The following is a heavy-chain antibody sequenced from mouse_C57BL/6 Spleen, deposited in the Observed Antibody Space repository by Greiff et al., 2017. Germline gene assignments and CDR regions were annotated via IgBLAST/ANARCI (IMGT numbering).Heavy chain of an antibody. V-gene: IGHV3-6*01. D-gene: IGHD1-1*01. CDR2: ISYDGSN. CDR3: ARERDYYGSSFDY. CDR1: GYSITSGYY. J-gene: IGHJ2*01. Sequence: EVKLLESGPGLVKPSQSLSLTCSVTGYSITSGYYWNWIRQFPGNKLEWMGYISYDGSNNYNPSLKNRISITRDTSKNQFFLKLNSVTTEDTATYYCARERDYYGSSFDYWGQGTTLTVSS.